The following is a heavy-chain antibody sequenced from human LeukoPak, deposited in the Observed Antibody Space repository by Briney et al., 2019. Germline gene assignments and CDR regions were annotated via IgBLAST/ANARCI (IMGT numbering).Heavy chain of an antibody. Sequence: PGGSLRLSCAASGFIFRNYAMSWVRQAPGKGLEWVANIKQDESEKYYGDSVRGRFTISRDNAQNSLYLQMDSLRAEDTAVYYCARDNGYFSVDYWGQGTLVTVSS. D-gene: IGHD3-22*01. CDR3: ARDNGYFSVDY. CDR1: GFIFRNYA. V-gene: IGHV3-7*01. CDR2: IKQDESEK. J-gene: IGHJ4*02.